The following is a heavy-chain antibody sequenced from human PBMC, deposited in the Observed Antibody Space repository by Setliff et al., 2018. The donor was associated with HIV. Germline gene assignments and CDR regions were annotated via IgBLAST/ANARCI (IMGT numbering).Heavy chain of an antibody. CDR2: IYTSGST. V-gene: IGHV4-61*09. J-gene: IGHJ6*02. CDR3: ARGHVLQFLEWLQKLQDYYYYYGMDV. Sequence: SETLSLTYTVSGGSISSGSYYWSWIRQPAGKGLEWIGHIYTSGSTNYNPSLKSRVTISVDTSKNQFSLKLSSVTAADTAVYYCARGHVLQFLEWLQKLQDYYYYYGMDVWGQGTTVTVSS. D-gene: IGHD3-3*01. CDR1: GGSISSGSYY.